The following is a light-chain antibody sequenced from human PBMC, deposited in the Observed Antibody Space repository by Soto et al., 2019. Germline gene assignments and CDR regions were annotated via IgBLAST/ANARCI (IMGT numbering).Light chain of an antibody. CDR1: QSVSSK. Sequence: EMELTQSPATLSVSPGERATLSCRASQSVSSKLAWYQQKRGQAPRLLIYDASTRATDLPARFSGSGSGTEIPPIISSLQSEDVAVYYCQQYNSRPLFGQGTKLEIK. CDR2: DAS. J-gene: IGKJ2*01. V-gene: IGKV3-15*01. CDR3: QQYNSRPL.